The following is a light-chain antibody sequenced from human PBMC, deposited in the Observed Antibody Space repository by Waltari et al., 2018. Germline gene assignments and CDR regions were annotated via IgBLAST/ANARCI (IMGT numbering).Light chain of an antibody. J-gene: IGKJ2*01. Sequence: EIVLTQSPATLSLSPGERATLSCRASQSVSSYLAWYQQKPGQAPRLRIYDASNRATGIPARFSGSGSGTDFTLTISSLEPEDFAVYYCQQRSNWYTFGQGTKLEIK. CDR3: QQRSNWYT. V-gene: IGKV3-11*01. CDR2: DAS. CDR1: QSVSSY.